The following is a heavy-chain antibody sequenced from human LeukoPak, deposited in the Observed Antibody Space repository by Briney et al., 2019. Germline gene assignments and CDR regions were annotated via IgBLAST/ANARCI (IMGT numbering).Heavy chain of an antibody. CDR3: ARAEDWGAVAGAYFFDY. D-gene: IGHD6-19*01. Sequence: GGSLRLSCAASGFTVSSNYMSWVRQAPGKGLEWVSTSYSDGGTYYADSLKGRFTISRDASKNTLYLQMHSLRAEDTAVYYCARAEDWGAVAGAYFFDYWGQGTLVTVYS. V-gene: IGHV3-53*01. CDR1: GFTVSSNY. CDR2: SYSDGGT. J-gene: IGHJ4*02.